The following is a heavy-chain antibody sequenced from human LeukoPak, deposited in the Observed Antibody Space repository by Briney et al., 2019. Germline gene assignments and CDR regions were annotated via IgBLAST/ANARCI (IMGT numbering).Heavy chain of an antibody. J-gene: IGHJ4*02. D-gene: IGHD3-10*01. CDR3: ARDCDYGSGSYDY. CDR2: VSGSGGST. CDR1: GFTFSSYA. Sequence: GGSLRLSCAASGFTFSSYAMSWVRQAPGKGLEWVSAVSGSGGSTYYADSVKGRFTISRDNSKNTLYLQMNSLRAEDTAVYYCARDCDYGSGSYDYWGQGTLVTVSS. V-gene: IGHV3-23*01.